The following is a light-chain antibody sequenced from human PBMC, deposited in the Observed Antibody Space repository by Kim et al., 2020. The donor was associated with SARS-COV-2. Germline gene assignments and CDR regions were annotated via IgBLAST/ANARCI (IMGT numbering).Light chain of an antibody. Sequence: QPVLTQSPSASASLGASVKLTCTLSSGHSSYAIAWHQQQPQKVPRYLMKLNSDGSHSKGDGIPDRFSGSSSGAERYLTISSLQSEDEADYYCQTWDTGIGVFGGGTQLTVL. CDR3: QTWDTGIGV. CDR2: LNSDGSH. V-gene: IGLV4-69*02. CDR1: SGHSSYA. J-gene: IGLJ3*02.